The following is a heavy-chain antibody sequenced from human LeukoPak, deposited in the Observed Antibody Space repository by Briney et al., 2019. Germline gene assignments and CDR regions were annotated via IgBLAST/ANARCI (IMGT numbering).Heavy chain of an antibody. CDR2: ISYDGSNK. J-gene: IGHJ6*02. V-gene: IGHV3-30*04. CDR3: ARETSNPAVFEYYYYGMDV. CDR1: GFTFSSYA. Sequence: GGSLRLSCAASGFTFSSYAMHWVRQAPGKGLEWVAVISYDGSNKYYADSVKGRFTISRDNSKNTLYLQMNSLRAEDTAVYYCARETSNPAVFEYYYYGMDVWGQGTTVTVSS. D-gene: IGHD6-13*01.